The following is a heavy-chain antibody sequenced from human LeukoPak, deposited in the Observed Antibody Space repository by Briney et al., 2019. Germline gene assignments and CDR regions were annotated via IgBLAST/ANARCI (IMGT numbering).Heavy chain of an antibody. CDR3: ARARYYGSGSFRYYFDY. V-gene: IGHV3-23*01. D-gene: IGHD3-10*01. J-gene: IGHJ4*02. CDR2: VSSDRST. Sequence: GESLRLSCAASGFTFNNYALNWVRQAPGKGLEWVSAVSSDRSTYYADSVKGRFTISRDNSKNTLYLQMNSLRAEDTAVYYCARARYYGSGSFRYYFDYWGQGTLVTVSS. CDR1: GFTFNNYA.